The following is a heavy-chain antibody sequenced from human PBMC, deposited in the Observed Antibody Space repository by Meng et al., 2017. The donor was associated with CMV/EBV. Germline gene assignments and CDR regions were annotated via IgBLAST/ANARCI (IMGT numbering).Heavy chain of an antibody. CDR3: ARGNGVAHDY. Sequence: QVQLVQSGAEVKKPGASVKVSCKASGYTFTGYGIHWVRQAPGQRLEWMGWINAGDGNRKYSQKFQDRVTITRDTSASTAYMELSSLRSEDTAVYCCARGNGVAHDYWGQGTLVTVSS. D-gene: IGHD3-3*01. CDR1: GYTFTGYG. J-gene: IGHJ4*02. CDR2: INAGDGNR. V-gene: IGHV1-3*01.